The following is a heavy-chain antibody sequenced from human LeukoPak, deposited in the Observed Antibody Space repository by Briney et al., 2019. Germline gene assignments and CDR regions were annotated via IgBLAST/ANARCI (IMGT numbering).Heavy chain of an antibody. CDR3: ARDTYGSGNFYEY. Sequence: GGALRLSCAASGFTFSSYWMHWVRPVPGKGLVWVPRISSDESSTTYADSVKGRFTISRDNAKNTLYLEMNSLRAEDTAVYYCARDTYGSGNFYEYWGQGTLVMVSS. V-gene: IGHV3-74*01. J-gene: IGHJ4*02. CDR1: GFTFSSYW. D-gene: IGHD3-10*01. CDR2: ISSDESST.